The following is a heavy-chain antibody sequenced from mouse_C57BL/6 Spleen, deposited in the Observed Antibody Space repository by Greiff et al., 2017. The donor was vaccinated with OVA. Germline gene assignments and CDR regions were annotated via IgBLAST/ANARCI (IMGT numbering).Heavy chain of an antibody. CDR2: IDPETGGT. V-gene: IGHV1-15*01. J-gene: IGHJ4*01. Sequence: VQLQQSGAELVRPGASVTLSCKASGYTFTDYEMHWVKQTPVHGLEWIGAIDPETGGTAYNQKFKGKAILTADKSSSTAYMELRSLTSEDSAVYYCTSLGITTVEDYWGEGTSVTVSS. D-gene: IGHD1-1*01. CDR1: GYTFTDYE. CDR3: TSLGITTVEDY.